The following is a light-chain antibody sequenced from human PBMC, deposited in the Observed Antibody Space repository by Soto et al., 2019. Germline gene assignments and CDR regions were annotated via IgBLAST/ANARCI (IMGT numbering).Light chain of an antibody. Sequence: EIGLKQSPATLSLSPGERATLSCRASQSVSSNYLAWYQQKPGQAPRLLIYDASSRATGIPDRFSGGGSGTDFTLTISRLEPEDFAVYYCQQFSSYPLTFGGGTKVDIK. CDR2: DAS. CDR3: QQFSSYPLT. CDR1: QSVSSNY. V-gene: IGKV3-20*01. J-gene: IGKJ4*01.